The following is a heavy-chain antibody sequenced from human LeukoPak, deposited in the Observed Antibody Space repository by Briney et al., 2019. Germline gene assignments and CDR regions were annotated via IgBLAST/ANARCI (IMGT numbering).Heavy chain of an antibody. CDR1: GYTFNSYG. CDR2: ISAYNGNT. D-gene: IGHD2-2*01. Sequence: GASVKVSCKASGYTFNSYGISWVRQAPGQGLEWMGWISAYNGNTTYAQKLQGRVTMTTDTSTSTANMELRSLRSDDTAVYYCARGGYCTGTNCRNWFDSWGQGTLVTVSS. J-gene: IGHJ5*01. CDR3: ARGGYCTGTNCRNWFDS. V-gene: IGHV1-18*01.